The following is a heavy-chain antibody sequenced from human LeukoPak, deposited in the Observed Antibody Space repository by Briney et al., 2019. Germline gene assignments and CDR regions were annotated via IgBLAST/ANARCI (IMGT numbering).Heavy chain of an antibody. CDR2: INPNSGGT. V-gene: IGHV1-2*02. J-gene: IGHJ4*02. Sequence: GASVKVSCKASGYTFTAYYIHWVRQAPGQGLEWMGWINPNSGGTNYAQKFQDRVTMTRDTSISTAYMELSRLTSDDTAMYYCARGRQLVDYWGQGTLVTVSS. CDR1: GYTFTAYY. D-gene: IGHD6-6*01. CDR3: ARGRQLVDY.